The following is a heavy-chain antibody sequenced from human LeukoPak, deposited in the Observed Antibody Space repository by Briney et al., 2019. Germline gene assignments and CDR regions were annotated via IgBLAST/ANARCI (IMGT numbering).Heavy chain of an antibody. V-gene: IGHV4-34*01. CDR2: INHSGST. Sequence: PSETRSLTCAVYGGSFSGYYWSWIRQPPGKGLEWIGEINHSGSTNYNPSLKSRVTISVDTSKNQFSLKLSSVTAADTAVYYCARRQTEQQLSSMDVWGQGTTVTVSS. J-gene: IGHJ6*02. CDR3: ARRQTEQQLSSMDV. D-gene: IGHD6-13*01. CDR1: GGSFSGYY.